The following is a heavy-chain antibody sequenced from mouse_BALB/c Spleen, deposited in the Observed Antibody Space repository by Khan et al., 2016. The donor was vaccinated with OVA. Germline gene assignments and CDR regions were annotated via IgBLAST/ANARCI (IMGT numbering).Heavy chain of an antibody. CDR1: GYTFTNYG. D-gene: IGHD2-14*01. CDR2: INTYTGEP. J-gene: IGHJ1*01. CDR3: ARTYYSYDRYFDV. Sequence: QIQLVQSGPELKKPGETVKISCKASGYTFTNYGMNWVKQAPGKGLKWMGWINTYTGEPTYADDFKGRFAFSLETSASTAYLQISNLKDEYMATLFCARTYYSYDRYFDVWGAGTTVTVSS. V-gene: IGHV9-1*02.